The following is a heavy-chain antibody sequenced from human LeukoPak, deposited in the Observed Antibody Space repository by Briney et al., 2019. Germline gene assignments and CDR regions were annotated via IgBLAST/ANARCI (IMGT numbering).Heavy chain of an antibody. Sequence: ASVKVSCKASGGTFSSYAISWVRQAPGQGLEWMGGIIPIFGTANYAQKFQGRVTITADEFTSTAHMELSSLRSEDMAVYYCAREGSGSTSRYYYYGMDVWGQGTTVTVSS. CDR3: AREGSGSTSRYYYYGMDV. V-gene: IGHV1-69*13. D-gene: IGHD2-2*01. CDR1: GGTFSSYA. J-gene: IGHJ6*02. CDR2: IIPIFGTA.